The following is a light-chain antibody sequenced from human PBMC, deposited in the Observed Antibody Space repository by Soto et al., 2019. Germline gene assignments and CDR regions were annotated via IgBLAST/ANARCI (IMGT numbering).Light chain of an antibody. V-gene: IGLV2-14*01. CDR2: DVN. Sequence: QAVVTQPASVSGSPGQSITISCSGTSSDVGGYDYVSCYQQHPSRAPKLIIYDVNYRPSGVSNRFSGSKSGNTASLTISGLQGEDEADYYCSSYTSSSTRVFGGGTKVTVL. CDR3: SSYTSSSTRV. CDR1: SSDVGGYDY. J-gene: IGLJ3*02.